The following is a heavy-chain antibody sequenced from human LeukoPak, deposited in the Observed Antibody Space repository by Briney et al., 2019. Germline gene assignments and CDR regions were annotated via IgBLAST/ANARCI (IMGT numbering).Heavy chain of an antibody. D-gene: IGHD6-19*01. Sequence: PRGSLRLSCAASGFTFSSYWMHSVREAPRKGLVWVSRINSDGSSTSYADSVKGRFTISRDNAKSTLYLQMNSLRAEDTAVYYCARVTRYSSGWYGPTNYFDYWGQGTLVTVSS. CDR1: GFTFSSYW. J-gene: IGHJ4*02. CDR3: ARVTRYSSGWYGPTNYFDY. V-gene: IGHV3-74*01. CDR2: INSDGSST.